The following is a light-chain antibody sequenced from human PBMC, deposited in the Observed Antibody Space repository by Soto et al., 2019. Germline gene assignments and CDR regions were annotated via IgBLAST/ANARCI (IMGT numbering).Light chain of an antibody. CDR3: QQYNSYSRT. Sequence: DIQITQSPSTLSSSVLDRFTITCRASQSISSWLAWYQQKPGKAPNLLIYDASSLESGVPSRFSGSGSGTEFTLTISSLQPDDFATYYCQQYNSYSRTFGQGTKVDIK. CDR1: QSISSW. V-gene: IGKV1-5*01. J-gene: IGKJ1*01. CDR2: DAS.